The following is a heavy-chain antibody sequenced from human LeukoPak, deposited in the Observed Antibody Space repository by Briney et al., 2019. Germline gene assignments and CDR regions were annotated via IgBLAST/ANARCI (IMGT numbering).Heavy chain of an antibody. V-gene: IGHV3-30*02. J-gene: IGHJ5*02. CDR1: GFTFSSYG. CDR3: AKDFRAKSGSGSYGWFDP. D-gene: IGHD3-10*01. CDR2: IRYDGSNN. Sequence: GGSLRLSCAASGFTFSSYGMHWVRQAPGKGLEWVAFIRYDGSNNYYADSVKGRFTISRDNSKNTLYLQMNSLRADDTAVYYCAKDFRAKSGSGSYGWFDPWGQGTLVTVSS.